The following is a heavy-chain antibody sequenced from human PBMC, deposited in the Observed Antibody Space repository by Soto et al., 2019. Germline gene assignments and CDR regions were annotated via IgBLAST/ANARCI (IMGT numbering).Heavy chain of an antibody. CDR2: IKQDGSEK. Sequence: EVQLVESGGGLVQPGGSLRLSCAAAGFSFSDYWMTWVRQPPGKGLEWVANIKQDGSEKYYADSVKGRFTISRDNANSSLYLQMNSLRAEDTAVYYCARSRAGRTAASYYDYMDVWGKGTTVTVSS. CDR1: GFSFSDYW. CDR3: ARSRAGRTAASYYDYMDV. J-gene: IGHJ6*03. D-gene: IGHD2-2*01. V-gene: IGHV3-7*01.